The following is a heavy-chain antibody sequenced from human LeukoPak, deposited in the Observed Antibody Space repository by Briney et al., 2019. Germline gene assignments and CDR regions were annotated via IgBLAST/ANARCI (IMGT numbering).Heavy chain of an antibody. CDR2: VNPSSGST. V-gene: IGHV1-46*01. CDR1: GYTLTSYY. J-gene: IGHJ1*01. Sequence: ASVKVSCKASGYTLTSYYMHWVRQAPGQGVKWMGIVNPSSGSTTYAQKFQGRVTMTRDTSTSTVYMELSSLRSEDTAVYYCARGGNAEYFQHWGQGTLVTVSS. CDR3: ARGGNAEYFQH.